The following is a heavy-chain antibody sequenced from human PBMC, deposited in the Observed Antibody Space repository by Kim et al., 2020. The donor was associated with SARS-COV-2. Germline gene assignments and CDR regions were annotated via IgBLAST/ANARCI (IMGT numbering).Heavy chain of an antibody. CDR2: ISSNGGST. CDR1: GFTFSSYA. V-gene: IGHV3-64D*09. D-gene: IGHD3-3*01. Sequence: GGSLRLSCSASGFTFSSYAMHWVRQAPGKGLEYVSAISSNGGSTYYADSVKGRFTISRDNSKNTLYLQMSSLRAEDTAVYYCVKDFNTYYDFWSGYYTKNWFDPWGQGTLVTVSS. J-gene: IGHJ5*02. CDR3: VKDFNTYYDFWSGYYTKNWFDP.